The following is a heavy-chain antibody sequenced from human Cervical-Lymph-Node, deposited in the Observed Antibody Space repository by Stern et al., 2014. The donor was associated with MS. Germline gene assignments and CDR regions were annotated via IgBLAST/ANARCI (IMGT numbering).Heavy chain of an antibody. V-gene: IGHV3-23*04. CDR2: ISGSGGST. CDR1: GFTFSSYA. CDR3: AKDKEQTYYYDSSGYYPFDY. J-gene: IGHJ4*02. Sequence: EVQLEESGGGLVQPGGSLRLSCAASGFTFSSYAMSWVRQAPGKGLEWVSAISGSGGSTYYADSVKGRFTISRDNSKNTLYLQMNSLRAEDTAVYYCAKDKEQTYYYDSSGYYPFDYWGQGTLVTVSS. D-gene: IGHD3-22*01.